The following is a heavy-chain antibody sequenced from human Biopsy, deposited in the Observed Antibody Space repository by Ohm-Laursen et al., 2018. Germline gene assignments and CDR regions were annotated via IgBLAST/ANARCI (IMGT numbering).Heavy chain of an antibody. CDR2: ISWSNDNI. Sequence: SLRLSCSASGFNFNHYAMQWVRQVPGKGLEWVSSISWSNDNIHYADSVRGRFAISRDNAKNSLYLQMNSLRAEDTAFYYCAKVRKGFGESGSQYNSDMDVWGQGTTVTVSS. V-gene: IGHV3-9*01. CDR3: AKVRKGFGESGSQYNSDMDV. CDR1: GFNFNHYA. D-gene: IGHD3-10*01. J-gene: IGHJ6*02.